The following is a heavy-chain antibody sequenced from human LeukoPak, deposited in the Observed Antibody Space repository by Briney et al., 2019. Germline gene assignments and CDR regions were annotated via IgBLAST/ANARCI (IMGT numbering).Heavy chain of an antibody. V-gene: IGHV4-39*07. D-gene: IGHD1-1*01. J-gene: IGHJ4*02. Sequence: SETLSLICTVSGPPISSSNYYWGWIRQPRGKGLEWIGSIYYSGYTYYNPSLKSRVTISIDTSKNQFSLKLSSVTAADTAVYYCARGGTWNDVAFDYWGQGTLVTVSS. CDR3: ARGGTWNDVAFDY. CDR2: IYYSGYT. CDR1: GPPISSSNYY.